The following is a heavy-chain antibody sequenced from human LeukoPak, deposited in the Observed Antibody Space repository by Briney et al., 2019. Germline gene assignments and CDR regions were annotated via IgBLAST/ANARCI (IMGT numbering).Heavy chain of an antibody. CDR2: IYYSGST. J-gene: IGHJ6*03. D-gene: IGHD6-13*01. CDR3: ARGTGGSSWYEYYNYYYMDV. V-gene: IGHV4-59*01. CDR1: GRSISSYY. Sequence: SETLSLTCTVSGRSISSYYWSWIRQPPGKGLEWIGYIYYSGSTNYNPSLKSRVTISVDRSKNQFSLKLSSVTAAGTAVYYCARGTGGSSWYEYYNYYYMDVWGKGTTVTISS.